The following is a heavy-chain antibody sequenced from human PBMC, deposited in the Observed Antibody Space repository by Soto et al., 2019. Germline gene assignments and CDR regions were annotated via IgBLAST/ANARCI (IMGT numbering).Heavy chain of an antibody. CDR1: GDSIRINY. CDR3: ATGINWYFDL. J-gene: IGHJ2*01. CDR2: IHKCGST. Sequence: QVQLQESGPGQVKPSETLSLTCTVSGDSIRINYWSWIRQSPGKGLEWIGYIHKCGSTDYNPSLMGRVAISMSTPTNQFSLELTAVYGADTAVYPCATGINWYFDLGGRGTLVTVSS. V-gene: IGHV4-59*01.